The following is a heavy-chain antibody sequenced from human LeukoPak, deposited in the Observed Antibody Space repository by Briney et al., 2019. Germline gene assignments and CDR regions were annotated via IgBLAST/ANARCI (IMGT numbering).Heavy chain of an antibody. D-gene: IGHD1-26*01. J-gene: IGHJ5*02. V-gene: IGHV4-59*08. CDR1: GGSISSYY. Sequence: SETLSLTCTVSGGSISSYYWSWIRQPPGKGLEWIGYIYYSGSTNYNPSLKSRVTISVGTSKNQFSLKLSSVTAADTAVYYCARLPTYGKFDPWGQGTLVTVSS. CDR2: IYYSGST. CDR3: ARLPTYGKFDP.